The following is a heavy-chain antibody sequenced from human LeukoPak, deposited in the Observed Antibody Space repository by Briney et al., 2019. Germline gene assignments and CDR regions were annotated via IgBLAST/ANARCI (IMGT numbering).Heavy chain of an antibody. V-gene: IGHV3-23*01. CDR1: GFTFSSYT. J-gene: IGHJ4*02. Sequence: GGSLRLSCVASGFTFSSYTMTWVRQAPGEGLEWVSGISGDSTGTYYADSVKGRFTISRGNPKNTLFLQMNSLRAEDTAVYYCAKKTSYCAGDCFPYYFDYWGRGTLVTVSS. D-gene: IGHD2-21*02. CDR2: ISGDSTGT. CDR3: AKKTSYCAGDCFPYYFDY.